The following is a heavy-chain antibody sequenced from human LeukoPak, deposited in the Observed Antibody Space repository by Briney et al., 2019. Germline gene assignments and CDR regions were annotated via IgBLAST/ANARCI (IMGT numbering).Heavy chain of an antibody. J-gene: IGHJ6*04. CDR1: GFTFSSYE. CDR2: ISSSGSTI. Sequence: GGTLSLSCAASGFTFSSYEMNWVRQAPGKGLEWVSYISSSGSTIYYADSVKGRFTISRDNAKNSLYLQMNSLRAEDTAVYYCAELGITMIGGVWGKGTTVTISS. V-gene: IGHV3-48*03. D-gene: IGHD3-10*02. CDR3: AELGITMIGGV.